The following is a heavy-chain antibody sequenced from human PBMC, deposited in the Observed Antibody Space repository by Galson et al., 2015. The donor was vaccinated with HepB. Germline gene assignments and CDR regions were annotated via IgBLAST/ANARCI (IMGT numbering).Heavy chain of an antibody. CDR1: GYTFLRYS. V-gene: IGHV1-18*01. CDR2: VSGYNGDT. J-gene: IGHJ4*02. D-gene: IGHD4-11*01. CDR3: ARDNYLDS. Sequence: QSGAEVKKPGESLKISCKASGYTFLRYSINWVRQAPGQGLEWMGWVSGYNGDTKYAQKFQGRVTMTTDTSTNTAYMKLTSLTSDDTAVYFCARDNYLDSWGQGTLITVSS.